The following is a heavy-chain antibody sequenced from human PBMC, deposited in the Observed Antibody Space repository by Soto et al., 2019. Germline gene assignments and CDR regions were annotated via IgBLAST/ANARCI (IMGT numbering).Heavy chain of an antibody. Sequence: TLSLTCAVYGGSFSGYYCSWIRQPPGKGLEWIGEINHSGSTNYNPSLKSRVTISVDTSKNQFSLKLSSVTAADTAVYYCARTVTRSSSWNDYFDYWGQGTLVTVSS. V-gene: IGHV4-34*01. CDR2: INHSGST. J-gene: IGHJ4*02. CDR3: ARTVTRSSSWNDYFDY. CDR1: GGSFSGYY. D-gene: IGHD6-13*01.